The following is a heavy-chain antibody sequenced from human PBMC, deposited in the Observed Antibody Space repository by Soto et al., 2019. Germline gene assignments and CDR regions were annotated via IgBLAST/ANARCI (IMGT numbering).Heavy chain of an antibody. Sequence: QVQLVEAGGGVVQPEKSLRLSCAASGFTFSNYGMQWVRQTPGKGLEGVAGIWVDGSNKYYADSVKGRFTISRDNSKKTLYLQINSLRAEDTAVYYCVRDYTYGTGTSYGHNWCDPWGKGTLVSVSS. CDR1: GFTFSNYG. V-gene: IGHV3-33*01. CDR2: IWVDGSNK. D-gene: IGHD3-10*01. J-gene: IGHJ5*02. CDR3: VRDYTYGTGTSYGHNWCDP.